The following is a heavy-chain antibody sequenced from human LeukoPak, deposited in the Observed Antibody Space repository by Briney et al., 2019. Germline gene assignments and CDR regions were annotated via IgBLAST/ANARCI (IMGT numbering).Heavy chain of an antibody. CDR2: ISSSGSTI. V-gene: IGHV3-11*01. J-gene: IGHJ6*03. CDR3: ARDREVNYIYYYMDV. Sequence: RPGGSLRLSCAASGFTFSDYYMSWIRQAPGKGLEWVSYISSSGSTIYYADSVKGRFTISRDNAKNSLYLQMNSLRAEDTAVYYCARDREVNYIYYYMDVWGKGTTVTVSS. D-gene: IGHD4-11*01. CDR1: GFTFSDYY.